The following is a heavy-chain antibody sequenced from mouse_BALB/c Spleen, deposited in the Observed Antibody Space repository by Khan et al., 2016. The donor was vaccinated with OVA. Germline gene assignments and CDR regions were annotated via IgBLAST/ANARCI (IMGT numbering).Heavy chain of an antibody. CDR1: GYTFTKNG. D-gene: IGHD2-14*01. Sequence: QIQLVQSGPELKKPGEPVKISCKASGYTFTKNGMNWAKQAPGQGLKWMGWINTYTGEPTYAADFKGRFAFSLETSASTAYLQINNLKNEDTATYFCAREGYAGTMDSWGQGTTVTVSP. CDR2: INTYTGEP. CDR3: AREGYAGTMDS. J-gene: IGHJ4*01. V-gene: IGHV9-3-1*01.